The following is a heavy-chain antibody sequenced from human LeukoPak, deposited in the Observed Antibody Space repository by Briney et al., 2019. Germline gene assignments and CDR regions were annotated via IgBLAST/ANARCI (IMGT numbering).Heavy chain of an antibody. CDR2: ISNSSSTI. CDR1: GFTFSSYS. CDR3: VRDRGTYRPIDY. D-gene: IGHD1-26*01. J-gene: IGHJ4*02. Sequence: GGSLRLSCAASGFTFSSYSMNWVRQAPGKGLEWVSYISNSSSTIYHADSVKGRFTISRDNAKNSLYLQMNSLRAEDTAIYYCVRDRGTYRPIDYWGQGTLVTVSS. V-gene: IGHV3-48*04.